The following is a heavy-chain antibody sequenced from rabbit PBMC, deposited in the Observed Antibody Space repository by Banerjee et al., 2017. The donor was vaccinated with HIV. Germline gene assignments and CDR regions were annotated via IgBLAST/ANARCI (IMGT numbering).Heavy chain of an antibody. V-gene: IGHV1S45*01. CDR3: ARNGYSYGHAGYGDL. CDR1: GFSFSSSYY. CDR2: IVTDSAST. J-gene: IGHJ4*01. Sequence: QEQLVESGGGLVQPGGSLTLTCTASGFSFSSSYYMCWVRQAPGKGLEWIACIVTDSASTYYASWAKGRFTISKTSSTTVTLQMTSLTAADTATYFCARNGYSYGHAGYGDLWGPGTLVTVS. D-gene: IGHD6-1*01.